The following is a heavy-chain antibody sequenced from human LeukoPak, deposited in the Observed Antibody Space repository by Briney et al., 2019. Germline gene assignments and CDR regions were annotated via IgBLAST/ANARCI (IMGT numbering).Heavy chain of an antibody. CDR1: GFTFSSYG. V-gene: IGHV3-23*01. CDR2: ISGSGGNT. D-gene: IGHD3-22*01. J-gene: IGHJ4*02. Sequence: GGSLRLSCAASGFTFSSYGMSWVRQVPGKGLEWVSAISGSGGNTHYADSVKGRFTISRDNSKNTLYLQMNSLRAEDTAVYYCAKDLGSSSGYYYDYWGQGTLVTVSS. CDR3: AKDLGSSSGYYYDY.